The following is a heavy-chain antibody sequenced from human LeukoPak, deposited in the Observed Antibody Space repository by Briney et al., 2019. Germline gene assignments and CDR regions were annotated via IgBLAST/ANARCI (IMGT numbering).Heavy chain of an antibody. D-gene: IGHD1-1*01. CDR1: GFSFITYS. V-gene: IGHV3-48*04. CDR2: IVGSSSTK. Sequence: GGSLRLSCAASGFSFITYSMNWVRQAPGKGLEWVSYIVGSSSTKYYADSVKGRFTISRDNAKNSLYLQMDSLRAEDTAVYYCATDSPETAAFDYWGQGTLVTVSS. CDR3: ATDSPETAAFDY. J-gene: IGHJ4*02.